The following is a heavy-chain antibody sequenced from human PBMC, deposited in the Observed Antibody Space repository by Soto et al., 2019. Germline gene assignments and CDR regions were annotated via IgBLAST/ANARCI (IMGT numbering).Heavy chain of an antibody. J-gene: IGHJ4*02. D-gene: IGHD3-16*01. CDR1: GFTFSDYY. V-gene: IGHV3-11*01. CDR3: ARDPVVNYIWGADY. Sequence: GGSLRLSCAASGFTFSDYYMSWIRQAPGKGLEWVSYISSSGSTIYYADSVKGRFTISRDNAKNSCYLQMNSLRAEDTAVYYCARDPVVNYIWGADYWGQGTLVTVSS. CDR2: ISSSGSTI.